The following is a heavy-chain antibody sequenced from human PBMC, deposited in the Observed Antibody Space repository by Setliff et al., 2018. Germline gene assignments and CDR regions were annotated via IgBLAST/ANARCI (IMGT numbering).Heavy chain of an antibody. J-gene: IGHJ4*02. V-gene: IGHV1-8*01. Sequence: RASVKVSCKASGYTFSSYDINWVRQATGQGLEWMGWMNPNSGNTAYAQKFQGRVTMTRNSSISTAYMELSTLRSEDTAVYYCARAGYDSSGYYYEGGTYWGQGTLVTVSS. CDR3: ARAGYDSSGYYYEGGTY. D-gene: IGHD3-22*01. CDR2: MNPNSGNT. CDR1: GYTFSSYD.